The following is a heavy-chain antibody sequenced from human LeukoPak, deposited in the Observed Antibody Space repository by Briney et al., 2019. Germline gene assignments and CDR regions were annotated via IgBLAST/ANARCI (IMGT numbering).Heavy chain of an antibody. Sequence: PGGSLRLSCAASGFTFSSYAMSWVRQAPGKGLEWVSAISGSGGSTYYADSVKGRFTISRDNSKNTLYLQMNSLRAEDTAVYYCAKLLAVRGVIGIKGAFDIWGQGTMVTVSS. V-gene: IGHV3-23*01. CDR2: ISGSGGST. J-gene: IGHJ3*02. CDR1: GFTFSSYA. D-gene: IGHD3-10*01. CDR3: AKLLAVRGVIGIKGAFDI.